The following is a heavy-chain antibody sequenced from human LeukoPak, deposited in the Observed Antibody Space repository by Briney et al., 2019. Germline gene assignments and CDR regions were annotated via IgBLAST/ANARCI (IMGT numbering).Heavy chain of an antibody. V-gene: IGHV3-23*01. J-gene: IGHJ4*02. CDR2: ISGSGGST. D-gene: IGHD1-1*01. CDR1: GFTFSSYA. CDR3: GKVGPLTRHNRELGNYFDY. Sequence: PGGSLRLSCAASGFTFSSYAMSWVRQAPGKGLEWVSAISGSGGSTYYADSVKGRFTISRDNSKNTLYLQMNSLRAEDTAVYYCGKVGPLTRHNRELGNYFDYWGQGTLVTVSS.